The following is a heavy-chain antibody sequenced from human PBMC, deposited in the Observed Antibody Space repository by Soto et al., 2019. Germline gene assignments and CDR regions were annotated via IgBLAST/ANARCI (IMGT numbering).Heavy chain of an antibody. J-gene: IGHJ6*02. CDR1: GYTFTAHG. CDR3: ARRKIVDGMDV. V-gene: IGHV1-18*01. CDR2: ISPYNGNT. Sequence: QVQLVQSGAEMKKPGASVKVACKTSGYTFTAHGITWVRQAPGQGLEWMGWISPYNGNTNYPQSVKGRVTLTSDTSTNTSYMELRNLTSVDTAIYYCARRKIVDGMDVWGQGTTVTVSS. D-gene: IGHD1-26*01.